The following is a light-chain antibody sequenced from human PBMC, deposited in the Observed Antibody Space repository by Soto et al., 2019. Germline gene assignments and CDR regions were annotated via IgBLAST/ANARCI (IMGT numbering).Light chain of an antibody. Sequence: QSVLTQPASVSGSPGQSITISCTGTSSDVGGYNYVSWYQQHPGKAPKLMIYDVSNRPSGVSNRFSGSKSGNTASLTISGLQAEEEADYYCSSYTSSSTLVYVFGTGTKVTV. V-gene: IGLV2-14*01. J-gene: IGLJ1*01. CDR1: SSDVGGYNY. CDR2: DVS. CDR3: SSYTSSSTLVYV.